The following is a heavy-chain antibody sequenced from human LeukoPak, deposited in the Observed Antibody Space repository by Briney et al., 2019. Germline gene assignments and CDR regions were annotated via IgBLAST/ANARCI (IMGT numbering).Heavy chain of an antibody. CDR2: IIPIFGTA. V-gene: IGHV1-69*13. D-gene: IGHD3-3*02. CDR3: ARGLPFSARFDY. J-gene: IGHJ4*02. Sequence: GASVKVPCKASGGTFSSYAISWVRQAPGQGLEWMGGIIPIFGTANYAQKFQGRVTITADESTSTAYMELSSLRSEDTAVYYCARGLPFSARFDYWGQGTLVTVSS. CDR1: GGTFSSYA.